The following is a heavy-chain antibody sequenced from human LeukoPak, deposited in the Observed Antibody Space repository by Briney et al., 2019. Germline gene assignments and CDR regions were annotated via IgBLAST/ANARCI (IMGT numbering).Heavy chain of an antibody. CDR2: IYYSGST. CDR3: ARRLRWQWLVYYFDY. Sequence: SETLSLTCTVSGGSISSYYWSWIRQPPGKGLEWIGYIYYSGSTNYNSSLKSRVTISVDTSKNQFSLKLSSVTAADTAVYYCARRLRWQWLVYYFDYWGQGTLVTVSS. J-gene: IGHJ4*02. D-gene: IGHD6-19*01. CDR1: GGSISSYY. V-gene: IGHV4-59*08.